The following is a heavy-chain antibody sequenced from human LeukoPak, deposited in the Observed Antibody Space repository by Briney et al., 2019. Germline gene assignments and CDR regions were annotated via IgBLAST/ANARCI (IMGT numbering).Heavy chain of an antibody. Sequence: SETLSLTCTVSGGSISSYYWSWIRQPPGKGLEWIGYIYYSGSTNYNPSLKSRVTISVDTFKNQFSLKLSSVTAADTAVYYCARQRGYVLFDYWGQGTLVTVSS. CDR3: ARQRGYVLFDY. CDR1: GGSISSYY. D-gene: IGHD5-12*01. J-gene: IGHJ4*02. V-gene: IGHV4-59*08. CDR2: IYYSGST.